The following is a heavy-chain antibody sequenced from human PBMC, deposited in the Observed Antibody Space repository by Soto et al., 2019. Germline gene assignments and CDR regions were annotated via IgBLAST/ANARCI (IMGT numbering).Heavy chain of an antibody. J-gene: IGHJ4*02. CDR1: GGSFSGYY. V-gene: IGHV4-34*01. CDR2: INHSGST. Sequence: SETLSLTCAVYGGSFSGYYWSWIRQPPGKGLEWIGEINHSGSTYYNPSLKSRVTISVDTSKNQFSLKLSSVTAADTAVYYCAGGTDGKKVAYWGQGTLVTVSS. CDR3: AGGTDGKKVAY. D-gene: IGHD5-12*01.